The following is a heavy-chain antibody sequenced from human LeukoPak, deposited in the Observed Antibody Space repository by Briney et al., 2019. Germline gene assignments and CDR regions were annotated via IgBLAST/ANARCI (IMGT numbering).Heavy chain of an antibody. D-gene: IGHD3-10*01. CDR3: ARATRGLWFGEARTFDY. Sequence: SETLSLTCAVSGYSISSGYYWGWIRQPPGKGLEWIGSIYHSGSTYYNPSLKGRVTISVDTSKNQFSLKLSSVTAADTAVYYCARATRGLWFGEARTFDYWGQGTLVTVSS. CDR1: GYSISSGYY. J-gene: IGHJ4*02. V-gene: IGHV4-38-2*01. CDR2: IYHSGST.